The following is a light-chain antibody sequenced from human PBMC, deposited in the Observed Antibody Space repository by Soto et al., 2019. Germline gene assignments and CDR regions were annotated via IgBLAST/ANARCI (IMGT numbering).Light chain of an antibody. CDR2: DSS. J-gene: IGKJ4*01. Sequence: DIQMTQSPSSLSASVGDTATITCRASQSIDRFASWYQQKPGKAPSLLIYDSSTLQNGVPSRFSGSGSGTYFSLTISCLQLDDFATYYCQQNYSPPLTFGGGTKVDIK. CDR3: QQNYSPPLT. CDR1: QSIDRF. V-gene: IGKV1-39*01.